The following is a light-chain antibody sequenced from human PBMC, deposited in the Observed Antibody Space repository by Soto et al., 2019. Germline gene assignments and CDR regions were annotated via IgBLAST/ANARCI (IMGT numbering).Light chain of an antibody. CDR1: QYINTR. Sequence: EIVLTQSPATLSSFPGDRVTLSCRASQYINTRLAWYQHRPGQAPTLLIYQTSIRPAGIPARFSASGSGTDFTLTISDVQPEDFTLYYCHQRQSWPRTFGQGTKVDI. V-gene: IGKV3-11*01. J-gene: IGKJ1*01. CDR2: QTS. CDR3: HQRQSWPRT.